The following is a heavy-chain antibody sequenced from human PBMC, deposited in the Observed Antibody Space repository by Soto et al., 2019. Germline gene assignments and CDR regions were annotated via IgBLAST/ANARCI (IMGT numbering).Heavy chain of an antibody. V-gene: IGHV4-34*01. D-gene: IGHD1-1*01. CDR3: ARGERGTATTFGDAFDI. CDR2: MSHSGGT. J-gene: IGHJ3*02. Sequence: QVQLQQWGAGLLKPSSTLSLTCAVFGGSVNSGNYYWSWIRQPPGKGLEWIGEMSHSGGTHFNPSLNSRVTISVETSKNRFSLNMSSVTAADTALYYCARGERGTATTFGDAFDIWGPGTMVTVSS. CDR1: GGSVNSGNYY.